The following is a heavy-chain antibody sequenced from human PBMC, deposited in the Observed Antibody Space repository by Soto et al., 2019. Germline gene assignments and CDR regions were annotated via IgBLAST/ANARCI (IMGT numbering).Heavy chain of an antibody. CDR2: IYYSGST. J-gene: IGHJ6*02. V-gene: IGHV4-39*01. CDR3: ARLNAGTKYYYYGMDV. Sequence: QLQLHESGPGLVKPSETLSLTCTVSGASISSSSYYWGWIRQPPGKGLEWIGSIYYSGSTYYNPSLKSRVTISVDTSKNQFSLKLSSVTAADTALYYCARLNAGTKYYYYGMDVWGQGTTVTVSS. D-gene: IGHD1-7*01. CDR1: GASISSSSYY.